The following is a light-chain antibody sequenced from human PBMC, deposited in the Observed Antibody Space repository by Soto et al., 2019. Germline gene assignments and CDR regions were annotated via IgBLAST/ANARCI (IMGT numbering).Light chain of an antibody. CDR2: KAS. CDR3: QQYNSLWT. CDR1: QSISSW. V-gene: IGKV1-5*03. J-gene: IGKJ1*01. Sequence: DIQMTQSPSTLSASVRDRVTITCRASQSISSWLAWYQQKPGKAPKLLIYKASSLESGVPSRFSGSGSGTEFTLTISSLQPDDFATYYCQQYNSLWTFGQGTKVEIK.